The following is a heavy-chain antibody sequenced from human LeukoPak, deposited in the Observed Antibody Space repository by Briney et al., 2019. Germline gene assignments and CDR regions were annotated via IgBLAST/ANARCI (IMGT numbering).Heavy chain of an antibody. D-gene: IGHD6-13*01. V-gene: IGHV4-59*08. CDR3: ARRGSSWSTIDY. J-gene: IGHJ4*02. Sequence: SETLSLTCTVSGDSVSSYFWSWIRQPPGKGLEWIGHIYCSGSTNYNPSLKSRVTISVDTSKNQFSLKLNPVTAADTAVYYCARRGSSWSTIDYWGQGTLVTVAS. CDR1: GDSVSSYF. CDR2: IYCSGST.